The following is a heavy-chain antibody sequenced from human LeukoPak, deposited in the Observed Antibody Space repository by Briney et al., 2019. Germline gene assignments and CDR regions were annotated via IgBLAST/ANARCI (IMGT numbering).Heavy chain of an antibody. V-gene: IGHV3-7*03. J-gene: IGHJ6*04. CDR2: IKQDGSEK. CDR1: GFTFSSYW. D-gene: IGHD3-10*01. Sequence: PGGSLRLSCAASGFTFSSYWMSWVRQAPGKGLEWVANIKQDGSEKYYVDSVKGRFTISRDDAKNSLYLQMNSLRAEDTAVYYCAREYGRFGELGMDVWGKGTTVTVSS. CDR3: AREYGRFGELGMDV.